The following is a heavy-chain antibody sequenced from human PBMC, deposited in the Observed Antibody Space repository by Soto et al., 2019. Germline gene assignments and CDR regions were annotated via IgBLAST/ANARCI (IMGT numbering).Heavy chain of an antibody. CDR1: GFTFSDHY. CDR3: AREGHYGSGSSHYYYYYGMDV. V-gene: IGHV3-72*01. J-gene: IGHJ6*02. Sequence: EVQLVESGGGLVQPGGSLRLSCAASGFTFSDHYMDWVRQAPGKGLEWVGRTRNKANSYNTEYAASVKGRFTISRDDSKNSLYLQMNSLKTEDTAVYYCAREGHYGSGSSHYYYYYGMDVWGQGTTVTVSS. CDR2: TRNKANSYNT. D-gene: IGHD3-10*01.